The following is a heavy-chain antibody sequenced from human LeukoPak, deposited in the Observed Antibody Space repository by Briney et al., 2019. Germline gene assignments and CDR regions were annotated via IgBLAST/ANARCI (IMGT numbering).Heavy chain of an antibody. CDR2: ISSDGSIT. CDR3: AKWDFG. CDR1: GFTFRNKW. J-gene: IGHJ4*02. D-gene: IGHD1-26*01. Sequence: GGSLRLSCAASGFTFRNKWMHWVRQAPGKGPVWVSRISSDGSITNYADSVKGRFTISRDNAKNTVYLQMNSLRAEDTAVYYCAKWDFGWGQGTLVTVSS. V-gene: IGHV3-74*01.